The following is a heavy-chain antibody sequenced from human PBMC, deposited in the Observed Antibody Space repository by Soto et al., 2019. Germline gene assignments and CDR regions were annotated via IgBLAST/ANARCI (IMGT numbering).Heavy chain of an antibody. Sequence: GGSLRLSCAASGFTFSSYGMHWVRQAPGKGLEWVAVIWYDGSNKYYADSVKGRFTISRDNSKNTLYLQMNSLRAEDTAVYYCARDGGYCSSTSCVYYYYYMDVWGKGTTVTVSS. V-gene: IGHV3-33*01. CDR3: ARDGGYCSSTSCVYYYYYMDV. J-gene: IGHJ6*03. CDR1: GFTFSSYG. CDR2: IWYDGSNK. D-gene: IGHD2-2*01.